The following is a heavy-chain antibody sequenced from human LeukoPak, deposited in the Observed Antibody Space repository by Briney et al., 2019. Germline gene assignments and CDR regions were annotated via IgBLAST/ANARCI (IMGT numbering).Heavy chain of an antibody. CDR1: GFTFSNYD. V-gene: IGHV3-21*01. Sequence: GRSLRLSCAASGFTFSNYDIHWVRQAPGKGLEWVSAISSSSSYIYYADSIKGRFTISRDNAENSLYLQMNSLRAVDTAVYFCARGEEKATITALDSWGQGTLVTVSS. J-gene: IGHJ4*02. D-gene: IGHD5-24*01. CDR3: ARGEEKATITALDS. CDR2: ISSSSSYI.